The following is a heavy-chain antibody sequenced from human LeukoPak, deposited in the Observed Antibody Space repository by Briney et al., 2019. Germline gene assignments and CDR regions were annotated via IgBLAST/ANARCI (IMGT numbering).Heavy chain of an antibody. V-gene: IGHV3-11*06. Sequence: GGSLRLSCAASGFTFSDYYMSWIRQAPGKGLEWVSSISSSSSYIYYADSVRGRFTMSRDNAKNSLYLQMNSLRAEDTAVYYCARVLEAASFDYWGQGTPVTVSS. CDR2: ISSSSSYI. CDR3: ARVLEAASFDY. D-gene: IGHD6-13*01. CDR1: GFTFSDYY. J-gene: IGHJ4*02.